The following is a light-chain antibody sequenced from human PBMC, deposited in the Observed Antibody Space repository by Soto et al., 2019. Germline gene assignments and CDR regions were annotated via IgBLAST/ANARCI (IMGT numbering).Light chain of an antibody. J-gene: IGLJ3*02. CDR3: CSFAGSYTFWV. CDR2: DVS. CDR1: SSDVGDYNY. Sequence: QSALTQPRSVSGSPGQTVTISCTGTSSDVGDYNYVSWYQQYPGKAPKLVIYDVSKRPSGVPDRFSGSKSGNTASLTISGLPAEDEADYYCCSFAGSYTFWVFGGGTKLTFL. V-gene: IGLV2-11*01.